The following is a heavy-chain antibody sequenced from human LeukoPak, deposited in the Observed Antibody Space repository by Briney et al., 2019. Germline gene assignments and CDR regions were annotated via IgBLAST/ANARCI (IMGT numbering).Heavy chain of an antibody. D-gene: IGHD3-16*01. CDR3: ARGGGLDV. J-gene: IGHJ6*02. Sequence: PGGSLRLSCAASGFIFSSYSMNWVRQAPGKGLEWISYISGGGGNIHYADSVEGRFTISRDNAKNSVYLQMSNLRAEDTAVYFCARGGGLDVWGQGATVTVSS. V-gene: IGHV3-48*01. CDR1: GFIFSSYS. CDR2: ISGGGGNI.